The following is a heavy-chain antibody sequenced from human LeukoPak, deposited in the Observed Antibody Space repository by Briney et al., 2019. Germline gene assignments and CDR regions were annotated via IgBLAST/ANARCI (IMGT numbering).Heavy chain of an antibody. D-gene: IGHD3-10*01. CDR1: GGSFSGYY. J-gene: IGHJ6*02. Sequence: SETLSLTCAIYGGSFSGYYWSWIRQPPGKGLEWIGEINHSESTNYNPSLKSRVTISVDTSKNQFSLNLSSVTAADTAVYYCARFGKNSISMVRGQNYYYGTDVWGQGTTVTVSS. CDR3: ARFGKNSISMVRGQNYYYGTDV. V-gene: IGHV4-34*01. CDR2: INHSEST.